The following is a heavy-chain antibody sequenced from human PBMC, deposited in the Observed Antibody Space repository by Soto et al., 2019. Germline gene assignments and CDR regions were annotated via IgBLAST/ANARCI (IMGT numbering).Heavy chain of an antibody. CDR3: ARGDRYTQPGFDY. Sequence: EVQLVESGGGLIQPGGSLRLSCAASGFTVSNNYMTWVRQAPGKGLEWVSFIYSSGSTYYADSVKGRFTISRDNFKNTLYLKMNSLRAEDTAVYYCARGDRYTQPGFDYWGLGTLVTVSS. CDR1: GFTVSNNY. V-gene: IGHV3-53*01. CDR2: IYSSGST. J-gene: IGHJ4*02. D-gene: IGHD2-2*02.